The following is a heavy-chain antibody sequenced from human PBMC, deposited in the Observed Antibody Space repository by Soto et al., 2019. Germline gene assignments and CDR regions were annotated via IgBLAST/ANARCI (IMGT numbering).Heavy chain of an antibody. CDR2: IYHTGNA. CDR3: ARDYFDSSDYTTNWFDP. CDR1: GDSISNSRFY. J-gene: IGHJ5*02. D-gene: IGHD3-22*01. V-gene: IGHV4-39*01. Sequence: LSLTCSVSGDSISNSRFYWAWIRQPPGEGLEWIGSIYHTGNAYYNPSLKSRVTIFVDTSKNQFSLKLTSVTAADTALYYCARDYFDSSDYTTNWFDPWGQG.